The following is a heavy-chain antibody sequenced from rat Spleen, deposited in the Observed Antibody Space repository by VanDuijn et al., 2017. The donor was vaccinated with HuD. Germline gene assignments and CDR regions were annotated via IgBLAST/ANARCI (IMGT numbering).Heavy chain of an antibody. D-gene: IGHD1-12*01. V-gene: IGHV5-29*01. CDR3: TRHGRGGTTYYYVMDY. CDR2: INYDGRST. Sequence: EVQLVESDGGLVQPGRSLKLSCAASGFAFSDHYVAWVRQGPTKGLEWVATINYDGRSTFYRDSVRDRFTISRDNGKNTLYLQIDSLKSEDTATYYCTRHGRGGTTYYYVMDYWGQGVMVTVSS. J-gene: IGHJ2*01. CDR1: GFAFSDHY.